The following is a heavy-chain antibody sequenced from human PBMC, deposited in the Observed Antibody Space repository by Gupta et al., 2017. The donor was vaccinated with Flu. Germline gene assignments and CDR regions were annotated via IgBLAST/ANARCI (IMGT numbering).Heavy chain of an antibody. CDR3: AREPTVVTRVFAFDI. J-gene: IGHJ3*02. Sequence: QVQLQESGPGLVKPSETLSLTCTVSGGSISSYYWSWIRQPPGKGLEWIGYIYYSGSTNYNPSLKSRVTISVDTSKNQFSLKLSYVTAADTAVYYCAREPTVVTRVFAFDIWGQGTMVTVSS. V-gene: IGHV4-59*01. CDR1: GGSISSYY. CDR2: IYYSGST. D-gene: IGHD4-17*01.